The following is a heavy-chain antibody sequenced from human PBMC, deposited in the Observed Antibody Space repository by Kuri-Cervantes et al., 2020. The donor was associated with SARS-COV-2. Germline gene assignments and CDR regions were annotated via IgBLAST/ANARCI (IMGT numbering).Heavy chain of an antibody. CDR2: ISSSSSTI. CDR3: ARDRPGIVVVPAGGIDY. D-gene: IGHD2-2*01. V-gene: IGHV3-11*04. CDR1: GFTVSYHY. J-gene: IGHJ4*02. Sequence: GESLKISCAASGFTVSYHYMSWVRQAPGKGLEWVSYISSSSSTIYYADSVKGRFTISRDNAKNSLYLQMNSLRAEDTAVYYCARDRPGIVVVPAGGIDYWGQGTLVTVSS.